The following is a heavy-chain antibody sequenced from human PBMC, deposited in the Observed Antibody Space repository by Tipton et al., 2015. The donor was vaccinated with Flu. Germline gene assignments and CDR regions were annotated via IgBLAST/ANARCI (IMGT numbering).Heavy chain of an antibody. V-gene: IGHV3-49*03. CDR2: IRRKVYGGTT. D-gene: IGHD6-13*01. Sequence: SLRLSCTASGFTLEDYTMSWFRQAPGKGLEWVGFIRRKVYGGTTEYAAFVKGRFTISRDDSKTIAYLQMNSLNTEDAGVYYCTRGSVSSWLWGQGTLVTVSS. CDR1: GFTLEDYT. J-gene: IGHJ4*02. CDR3: TRGSVSSWL.